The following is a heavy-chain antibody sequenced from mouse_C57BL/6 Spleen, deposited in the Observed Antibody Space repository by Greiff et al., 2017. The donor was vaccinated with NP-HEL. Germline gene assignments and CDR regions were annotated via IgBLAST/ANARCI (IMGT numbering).Heavy chain of an antibody. CDR3: ARDYGNYRWYFDV. CDR2: IDPSDSET. V-gene: IGHV1-52*01. D-gene: IGHD2-1*01. J-gene: IGHJ1*03. CDR1: GYTFTSYW. Sequence: VKLQQPGAELVRPGSSVKLSCKASGYTFTSYWMHWVKQRPIQGLEWIGNIDPSDSETHYNQKFKDKATLTVDKSSSTAYMQLSSLTSEDSAVYYCARDYGNYRWYFDVWGTGTTVTVSS.